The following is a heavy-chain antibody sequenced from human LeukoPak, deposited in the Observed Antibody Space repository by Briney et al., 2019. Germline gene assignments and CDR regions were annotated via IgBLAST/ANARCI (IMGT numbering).Heavy chain of an antibody. CDR2: IYYSGST. CDR3: ARRYYDFWSGYYDH. Sequence: SETLSLTCTVSGGSISSYYWSWIRQPPGKGLEWIGYIYYSGSTNYNPSLKSRVTISVDTSKNQFSLNLSSVTAADTAVYYCARRYYDFWSGYYDHWGQGTLVTVSS. D-gene: IGHD3-3*01. V-gene: IGHV4-59*08. J-gene: IGHJ4*02. CDR1: GGSISSYY.